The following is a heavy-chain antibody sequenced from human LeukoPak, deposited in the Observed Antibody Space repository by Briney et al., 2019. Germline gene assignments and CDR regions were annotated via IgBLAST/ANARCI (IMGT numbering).Heavy chain of an antibody. CDR2: IILSGTI. D-gene: IGHD6-19*01. J-gene: IGHJ4*02. Sequence: PSETLCLTCAVYGGSFSDYYWGWIRHSPGKGLEWIGQIILSGTIQYNPSLKSRVAMAVDTIKNQNSMKVRSVTAADTAVYYCALEREQSGGWYERPHFDYWGQGALVSVSS. CDR3: ALEREQSGGWYERPHFDY. CDR1: GGSFSDYY. V-gene: IGHV4-34*12.